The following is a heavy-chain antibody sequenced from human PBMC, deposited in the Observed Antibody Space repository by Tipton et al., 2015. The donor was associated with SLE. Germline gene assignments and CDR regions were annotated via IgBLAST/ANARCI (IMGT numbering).Heavy chain of an antibody. D-gene: IGHD2-21*02. CDR1: GFTFGVYA. CDR3: TPGDYYFDY. V-gene: IGHV3-49*04. Sequence: SLRLSCTASGFTFGVYALSWVRQAPGKGLEWVGFIRSKAYGGTTEYAASVKGRFTISRDDSKSIAYLQMNGLKTEDTAVYYCTPGDYYFDYWGQGTLVTVSS. CDR2: IRSKAYGGTT. J-gene: IGHJ4*02.